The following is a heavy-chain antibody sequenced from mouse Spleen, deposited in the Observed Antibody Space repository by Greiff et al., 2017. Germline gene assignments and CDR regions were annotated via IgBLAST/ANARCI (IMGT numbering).Heavy chain of an antibody. CDR3: ARDPPSVRYYAMDY. D-gene: IGHD2-14*01. CDR1: GYSITSGYY. J-gene: IGHJ4*01. Sequence: EVKLQESGPGLVKPSQSLSLTCSVTGYSITSGYYWNWIRQFPGNKLEWMGYISYDGSNNYNPSLKNRISITRDTSKNQFFLKLNSVTTEDTATYYCARDPPSVRYYAMDYWGQGTSVTVSS. CDR2: ISYDGSN. V-gene: IGHV3-6*01.